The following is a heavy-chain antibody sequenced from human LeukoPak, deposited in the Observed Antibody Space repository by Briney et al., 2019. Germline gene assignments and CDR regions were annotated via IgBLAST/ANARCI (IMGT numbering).Heavy chain of an antibody. D-gene: IGHD3-10*01. J-gene: IGHJ4*02. Sequence: GASVKVSRKSSGYTFTGYYMHWVRQAPGQGLEWMGWINPNSGGTNYAQKFQGRVTMTRDTSISTAYMELSRLRSDDTAVDYCAGDLGGGTIVRGVDYYFDYWGQGTLVTVSS. CDR3: AGDLGGGTIVRGVDYYFDY. V-gene: IGHV1-2*02. CDR1: GYTFTGYY. CDR2: INPNSGGT.